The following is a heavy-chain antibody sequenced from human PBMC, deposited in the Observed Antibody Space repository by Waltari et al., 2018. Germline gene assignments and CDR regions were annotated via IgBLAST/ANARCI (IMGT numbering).Heavy chain of an antibody. V-gene: IGHV3-49*04. Sequence: EVQLVESGGGLVQPGRSLRLSCTASGFTFGDYAMSWVRKAPGKGLEWVGFIRSKAYGGTTEYAASVKGRFTISRDDSKSIAYLQMNSLKTEDTAVYYCTREAPDTAMVAYYYYYMDVWGKGTTVTVSS. CDR1: GFTFGDYA. CDR3: TREAPDTAMVAYYYYYMDV. CDR2: IRSKAYGGTT. J-gene: IGHJ6*03. D-gene: IGHD5-18*01.